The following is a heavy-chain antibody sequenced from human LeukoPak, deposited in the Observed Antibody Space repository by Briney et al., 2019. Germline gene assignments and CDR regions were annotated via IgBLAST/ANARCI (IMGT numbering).Heavy chain of an antibody. Sequence: PGGSLRLSCAASGFTFSSHAMSWVRQAPGKGLEWVSRISGSGDYTNYADSVKGRFTISRDDSKNTLYLQMNCLRAEDTAVYYWVKRQRGFTYGTADYWGQGTLVTVSS. CDR2: ISGSGDYT. D-gene: IGHD5-18*01. CDR1: GFTFSSHA. V-gene: IGHV3-23*01. CDR3: VKRQRGFTYGTADY. J-gene: IGHJ4*02.